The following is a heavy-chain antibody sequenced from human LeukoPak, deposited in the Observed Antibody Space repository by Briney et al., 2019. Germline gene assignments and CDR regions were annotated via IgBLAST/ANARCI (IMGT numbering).Heavy chain of an antibody. D-gene: IGHD5-24*01. CDR1: GFTFSEYY. CDR2: ISSSGSTI. V-gene: IGHV3-11*01. Sequence: GGSLRLSCAASGFTFSEYYMSWIRQAPGEGLEWVSYISSSGSTIYYADSVKGRFTISRDNAKNSLYLQMNSLRAEDTAVYYCAREMATIPYDYWGQGTLATVSS. J-gene: IGHJ4*02. CDR3: AREMATIPYDY.